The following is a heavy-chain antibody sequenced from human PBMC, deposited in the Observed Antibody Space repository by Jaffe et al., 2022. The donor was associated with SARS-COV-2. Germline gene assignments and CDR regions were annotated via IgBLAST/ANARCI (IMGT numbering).Heavy chain of an antibody. CDR3: TRDFDY. Sequence: QVQLQESGPGLVKPSETLSLTCTVSGDSINSGSYYWGWIRQPPGKGLEWIGYIYYTGSTNYNPSLKSRVTISTDTSKNQFSLNLSSVTAADTAVYYCTRDFDYWGQGILVTVSS. J-gene: IGHJ4*02. V-gene: IGHV4-61*01. CDR1: GDSINSGSYY. CDR2: IYYTGST.